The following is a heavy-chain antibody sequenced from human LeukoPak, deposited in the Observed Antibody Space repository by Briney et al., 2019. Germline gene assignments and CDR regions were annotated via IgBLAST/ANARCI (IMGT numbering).Heavy chain of an antibody. CDR3: AKRGLDSSGSGIDY. CDR2: IRYDGSNK. CDR1: GFTFSNYG. V-gene: IGHV3-30*02. D-gene: IGHD3-22*01. J-gene: IGHJ4*02. Sequence: GGSLRLSCAASGFTFSNYGMHWVRQAPGKGLEWVAFIRYDGSNKYYADSVKGRFTISRDNSKNTLYLQMNSLRTEDTAVYYCAKRGLDSSGSGIDYWGQGTLVTVSS.